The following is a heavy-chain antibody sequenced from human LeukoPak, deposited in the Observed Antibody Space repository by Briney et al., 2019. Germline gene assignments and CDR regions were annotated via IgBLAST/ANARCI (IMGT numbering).Heavy chain of an antibody. D-gene: IGHD6-13*01. Sequence: PSETLSLTCAVSGGSFSGHYWNWIRQPPGKGLEWIGEINHGGSTNYNPSLKSRVTISVDTSQNQFSLRLSSVTAADTAVYYCARGRYVTTRGGAAAGFLDYWGQGTLVTVSS. CDR1: GGSFSGHY. J-gene: IGHJ4*02. V-gene: IGHV4-34*01. CDR2: INHGGST. CDR3: ARGRYVTTRGGAAAGFLDY.